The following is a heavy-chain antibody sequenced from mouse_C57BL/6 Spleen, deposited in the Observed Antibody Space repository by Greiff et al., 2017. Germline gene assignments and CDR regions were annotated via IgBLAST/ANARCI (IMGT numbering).Heavy chain of an antibody. Sequence: QVQLQQPGAELVRPGSSVKLSCKASGYTFTSYWMHWVKQRPIQGLEWIGNIDPSDSETHYNQKFKDKATLTVDKSSSTAYMQLSSLTSEDSAVDYCARSNHDGYRDYWGQGTTLTVSS. J-gene: IGHJ2*01. CDR1: GYTFTSYW. CDR2: IDPSDSET. V-gene: IGHV1-52*01. CDR3: ARSNHDGYRDY. D-gene: IGHD2-3*01.